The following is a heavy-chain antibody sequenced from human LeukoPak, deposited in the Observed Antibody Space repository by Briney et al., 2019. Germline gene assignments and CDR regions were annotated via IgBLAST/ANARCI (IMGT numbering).Heavy chain of an antibody. J-gene: IGHJ4*02. CDR2: INHSEST. V-gene: IGHV4-34*01. CDR3: ARGVAYYYDSRGYYDY. CDR1: GGSFSGYY. D-gene: IGHD3-22*01. Sequence: SETLSLTCAVYGGSFSGYYWSWIRQPPGKGLEWIGEINHSESTNYNPSLKSRVTVSVDTSKNQFSLKLSSVTAADTAVYYCARGVAYYYDSRGYYDYWGQGTLVTVSS.